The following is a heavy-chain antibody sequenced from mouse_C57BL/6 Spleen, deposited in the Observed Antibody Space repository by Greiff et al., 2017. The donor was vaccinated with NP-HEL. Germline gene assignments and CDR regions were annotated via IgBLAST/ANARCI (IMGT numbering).Heavy chain of an antibody. J-gene: IGHJ3*01. D-gene: IGHD2-2*01. CDR1: GYTFTDYY. CDR2: INPYNGGT. Sequence: EVQLQQSGPVLVKPGASVKMSCKASGYTFTDYYMNWVKQSHGKSLEWIGVINPYNGGTSYNQKFKGKATLTVDKSSSTAYMELNSLTSEDSAVYYCARPRADYGYDEGWFAYWGQGTLVTVSA. CDR3: ARPRADYGYDEGWFAY. V-gene: IGHV1-19*01.